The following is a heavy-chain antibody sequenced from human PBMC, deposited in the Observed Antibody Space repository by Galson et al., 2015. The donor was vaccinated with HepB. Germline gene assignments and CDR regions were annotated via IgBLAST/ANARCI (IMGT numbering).Heavy chain of an antibody. CDR1: GGTFSSYA. V-gene: IGHV1-69*13. Sequence: SVKVSRKASGGTFSSYAISWVRQAPGQGLEWMGGIIPIFGTANYAQKFQGRVTITADESTSTAYMELSSLRSEDTAVYYCARPKDYCSSTSCYLFAAFDIWGQGTMVTVSS. D-gene: IGHD2-2*01. CDR2: IIPIFGTA. J-gene: IGHJ3*02. CDR3: ARPKDYCSSTSCYLFAAFDI.